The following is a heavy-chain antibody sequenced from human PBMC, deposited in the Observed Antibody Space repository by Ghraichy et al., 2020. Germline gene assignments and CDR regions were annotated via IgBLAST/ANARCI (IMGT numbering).Heavy chain of an antibody. D-gene: IGHD1-7*01. CDR2: IYYSGST. CDR1: GGSIGSSNFY. J-gene: IGHJ4*02. CDR3: ARVPGTTVDY. V-gene: IGHV4-39*07. Sequence: SGTLSLTCSVSGGSIGSSNFYWGWIRQPPGKGLEWIGHIYYSGSTYYNPSLKSRVTISADTSKNQFSLKLRSVTAADTAFYYCARVPGTTVDYWGQGILVTVSS.